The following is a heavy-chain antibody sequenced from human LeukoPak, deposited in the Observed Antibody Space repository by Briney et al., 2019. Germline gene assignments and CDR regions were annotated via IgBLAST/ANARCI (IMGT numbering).Heavy chain of an antibody. Sequence: PSETLSLTCTVSGYSISSGYYWGWIRQPPGKGLEWIGSIYHSGSTYYNPSLKSRVTISVDTSKNQFSLKLSSVTAADTAVYYCAKSGDITIFSTLDYWGQGTLVTVSS. CDR2: IYHSGST. J-gene: IGHJ4*02. CDR1: GYSISSGYY. CDR3: AKSGDITIFSTLDY. D-gene: IGHD3-9*01. V-gene: IGHV4-38-2*02.